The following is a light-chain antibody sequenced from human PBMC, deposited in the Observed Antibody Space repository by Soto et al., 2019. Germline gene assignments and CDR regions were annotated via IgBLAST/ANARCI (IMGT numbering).Light chain of an antibody. J-gene: IGKJ1*01. CDR2: AAS. CDR3: LQDYNYPRT. V-gene: IGKV1-6*01. Sequence: AIQMTQSTSFLCAALVPRVTITCRASQGIRSGLGWYQQKPGKAPKLLIYAASILESGVPSRFSGSGSGTDFTLTISSLQPEDFATYYCLQDYNYPRTFGQGTKVDIK. CDR1: QGIRSG.